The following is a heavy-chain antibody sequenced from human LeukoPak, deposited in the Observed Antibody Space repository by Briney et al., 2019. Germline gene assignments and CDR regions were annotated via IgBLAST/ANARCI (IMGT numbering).Heavy chain of an antibody. CDR1: GFTFSNHN. V-gene: IGHV3-48*01. J-gene: IGHJ4*02. D-gene: IGHD1-7*01. CDR2: ISSSSRTI. Sequence: GGSLRLSCAVSGFTFSNHNMNWVRQAPGKGLEWIADISSSSRTIHYANSVQGRFTISRDNAKNSLYLQMNSLRAEDTALYYCARGNYGPIDYWGQGTLVTVSS. CDR3: ARGNYGPIDY.